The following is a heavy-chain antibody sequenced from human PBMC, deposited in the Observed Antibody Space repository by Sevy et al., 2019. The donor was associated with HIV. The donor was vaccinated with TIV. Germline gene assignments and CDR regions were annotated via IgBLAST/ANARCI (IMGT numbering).Heavy chain of an antibody. CDR3: VRAIQQAGAS. J-gene: IGHJ5*02. Sequence: GGSLRLSCAASGFMLSSYWVNWVRQAPGKGLEWVANIKEDGSEKYYVDSVKGRFTVSRDNAKNSAYIEMNNLRAEDTALYYCVRAIQQAGASWGQGTLVTVSS. CDR2: IKEDGSEK. D-gene: IGHD1-1*01. V-gene: IGHV3-7*01. CDR1: GFMLSSYW.